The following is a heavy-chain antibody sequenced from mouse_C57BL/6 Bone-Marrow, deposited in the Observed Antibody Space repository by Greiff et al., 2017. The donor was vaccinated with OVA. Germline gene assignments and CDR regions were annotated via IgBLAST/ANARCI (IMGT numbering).Heavy chain of an antibody. CDR2: IHPNSGST. Sequence: QVQLQQPGAELVKPGASVKLSCKASGYTFTSYWMHWVKQRPGQGLEWIGMIHPNSGSTNYNEKFKSKATLTVDKSSSTAYMQLSSLTSEDSAVYYCARPYDYDEGRYYFDYWGQGTTLTVSS. CDR3: ARPYDYDEGRYYFDY. V-gene: IGHV1-64*01. D-gene: IGHD2-4*01. CDR1: GYTFTSYW. J-gene: IGHJ2*01.